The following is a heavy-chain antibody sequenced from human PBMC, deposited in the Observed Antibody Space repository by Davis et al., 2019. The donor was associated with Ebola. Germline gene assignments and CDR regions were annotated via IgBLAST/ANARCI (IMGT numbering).Heavy chain of an antibody. V-gene: IGHV3-30*14. CDR1: GFTFSSYA. Sequence: PGGSLRLSCAASGFTFSSYAMHWVRQAPGKGLEWVAVISYDGSNKYYADSVKGRFTISRENAKNSLYLQMNSLRPGDTAVYYCARAIFGETAFDIWGQGTMVTVS. J-gene: IGHJ3*02. D-gene: IGHD3-10*01. CDR2: ISYDGSNK. CDR3: ARAIFGETAFDI.